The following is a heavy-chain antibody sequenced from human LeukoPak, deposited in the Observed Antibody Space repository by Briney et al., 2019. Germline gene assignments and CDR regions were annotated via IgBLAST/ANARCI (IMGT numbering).Heavy chain of an antibody. J-gene: IGHJ6*03. V-gene: IGHV4-31*03. CDR2: IYYSGST. CDR1: GGSISSGGYY. Sequence: PSQTLSLTCTVSGGSISSGGYYWSWIRQRPGKGLEWIGYIYYSGSTYYNPSLKSRVTISVDTSKNQFSLKLSSVTAADTAVYYCARVRLDCSSTSCSEYYYYMDVWGKGTTVTVSS. D-gene: IGHD2-2*01. CDR3: ARVRLDCSSTSCSEYYYYMDV.